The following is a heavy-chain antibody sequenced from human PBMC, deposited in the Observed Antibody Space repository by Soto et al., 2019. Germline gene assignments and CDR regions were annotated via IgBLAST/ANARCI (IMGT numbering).Heavy chain of an antibody. CDR3: ARVIAAAGTQT. D-gene: IGHD6-13*01. V-gene: IGHV3-11*05. Sequence: QVQLVESGGGLVKPGGSLRLSCAASGFTFSDYYMSWIRQAPGKGLEWVSYISSSSSYTNYADSVKGRFTISRDNAKNSLYLQRKSLRAEDTAVYYCARVIAAAGTQTWGQGTLVTVSS. CDR2: ISSSSSYT. CDR1: GFTFSDYY. J-gene: IGHJ4*02.